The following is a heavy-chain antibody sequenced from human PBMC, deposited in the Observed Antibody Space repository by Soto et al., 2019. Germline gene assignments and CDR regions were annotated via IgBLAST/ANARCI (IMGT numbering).Heavy chain of an antibody. Sequence: SETLSLTCAVYGGSFSGYYWSWIRQPPGKGLEWIGEINHSGSTNYNPSLKSRVTISVDTSKNQFSLKLSSVTAADTAVYYCAREGFSSYGPLTYWGQGTLVTAPQ. V-gene: IGHV4-34*01. J-gene: IGHJ4*02. CDR2: INHSGST. CDR1: GGSFSGYY. CDR3: AREGFSSYGPLTY. D-gene: IGHD5-18*01.